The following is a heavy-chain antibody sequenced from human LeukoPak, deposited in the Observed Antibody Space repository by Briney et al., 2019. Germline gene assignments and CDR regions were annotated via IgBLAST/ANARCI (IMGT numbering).Heavy chain of an antibody. D-gene: IGHD3-10*01. CDR3: APTRGSAWYFDY. CDR2: ISPNSGGT. J-gene: IGHJ4*02. Sequence: ASVKVSCKASGYTFTGYYMHWVRQAPGQGLEWMGWISPNSGGTNYAQKFQGRVTMTRDTSISTAYMELSRLRSDDTAVYYCAPTRGSAWYFDYWGQGTLVTVSS. CDR1: GYTFTGYY. V-gene: IGHV1-2*02.